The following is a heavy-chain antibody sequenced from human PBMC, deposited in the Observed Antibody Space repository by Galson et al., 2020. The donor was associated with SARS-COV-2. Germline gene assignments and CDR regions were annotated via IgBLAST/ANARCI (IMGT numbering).Heavy chain of an antibody. CDR3: ARGDYGDSMYYYYMDV. V-gene: IGHV4-30-4*08. D-gene: IGHD4-17*01. CDR1: SGSIRSGDYI. J-gene: IGHJ6*03. CDR2: IFHTGGA. Sequence: SETLSLTCTVSSGSIRSGDYIWSWIRQPPGKGLEWIGYIFHTGGAYYNPSLKSRVSLSVDTSKNQFSLTLSPVTAADTAVYYCARGDYGDSMYYYYMDVWGQGTTVTVSS.